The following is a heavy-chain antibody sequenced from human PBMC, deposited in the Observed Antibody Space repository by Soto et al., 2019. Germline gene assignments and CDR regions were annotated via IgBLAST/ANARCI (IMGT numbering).Heavy chain of an antibody. V-gene: IGHV1-18*01. CDR3: ARDVGIVVVVAATPSTNWFDP. D-gene: IGHD2-15*01. CDR1: GYTFTSYG. CDR2: ISAYNGNT. Sequence: ASVKVSCKASGYTFTSYGISWVRQAPGQGLEWMGWISAYNGNTNYAQKLQGRVTMTTDTSTSTAYMELRSLRSDDTAVYYCARDVGIVVVVAATPSTNWFDPWGQGTLVTVSS. J-gene: IGHJ5*02.